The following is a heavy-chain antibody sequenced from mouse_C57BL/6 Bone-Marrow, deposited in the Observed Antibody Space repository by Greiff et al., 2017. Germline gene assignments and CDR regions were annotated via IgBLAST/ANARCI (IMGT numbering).Heavy chain of an antibody. CDR1: GFNIKDYY. CDR2: IDPEDGET. D-gene: IGHD1-1*01. V-gene: IGHV14-2*01. CDR3: ARSPIYYYGSSPFAY. J-gene: IGHJ3*01. Sequence: DVQLQASGAELVKPGASVKLSCTASGFNIKDYYMHWVKQRTEQGLAWIGRIDPEDGETTYAPKFKGKATITADTSSNTAYLQLSSLTSEDTDVYYCARSPIYYYGSSPFAYWGQGTLVTVSA.